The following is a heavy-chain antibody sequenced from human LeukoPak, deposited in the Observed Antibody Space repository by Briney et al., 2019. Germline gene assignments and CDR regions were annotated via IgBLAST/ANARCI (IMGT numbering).Heavy chain of an antibody. D-gene: IGHD3-22*01. Sequence: SETLSLTCTVSGGSISSYYWSWIRQPAGKGLEWIGRIYTSGSTNYYPSLKSRVTMSVDTSKNQFSLKLSSVTAADTAVYYCARDSAPYDSSGYYRFDYWGQGTLVTVSS. J-gene: IGHJ4*02. V-gene: IGHV4-4*07. CDR3: ARDSAPYDSSGYYRFDY. CDR2: IYTSGST. CDR1: GGSISSYY.